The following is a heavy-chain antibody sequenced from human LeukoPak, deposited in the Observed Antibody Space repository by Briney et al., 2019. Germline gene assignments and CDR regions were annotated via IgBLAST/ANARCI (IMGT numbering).Heavy chain of an antibody. V-gene: IGHV4-39*01. D-gene: IGHD6-13*01. CDR1: GGSISSSSYY. Sequence: PSETLSLTCTVSGGSISSSSYYWGWIRQPPGKGLEWIGSIYYSGSTYYNPSLKSRVTISVDTSQNQFSLKLSSVTAADTAVYYCARGRRQLVRSWGYWGQGTLVTASS. CDR2: IYYSGST. CDR3: ARGRRQLVRSWGY. J-gene: IGHJ4*02.